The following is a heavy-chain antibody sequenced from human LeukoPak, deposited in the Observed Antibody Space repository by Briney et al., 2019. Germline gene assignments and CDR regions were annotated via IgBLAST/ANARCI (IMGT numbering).Heavy chain of an antibody. D-gene: IGHD3-10*01. CDR3: ATTGRGLVYYFDY. Sequence: GGSLRLSCVASGFTFSSYSMNWVRQAPGKGLEWVSSISSGSSYIYYADSVKGRFTISRDNAKNSLYLQMNSLRAEDTAVYYCATTGRGLVYYFDYWGQGALVTVSS. CDR1: GFTFSSYS. CDR2: ISSGSSYI. V-gene: IGHV3-21*01. J-gene: IGHJ4*02.